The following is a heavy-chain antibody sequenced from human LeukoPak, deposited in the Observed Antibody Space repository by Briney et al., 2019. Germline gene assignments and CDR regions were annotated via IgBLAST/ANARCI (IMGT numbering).Heavy chain of an antibody. CDR2: IYSTGST. Sequence: KPSETLSLTCTVSGGSISSYYWSWLRQSPGKGLEWIGYIYSTGSTNHNPFLKSRVNISLDTSKNQFSLNLTSVTAADTAFYYCARHGSRMSPFTIWGQGTVVTVSS. V-gene: IGHV4-59*08. J-gene: IGHJ3*02. CDR1: GGSISSYY. CDR3: ARHGSRMSPFTI. D-gene: IGHD2-2*03.